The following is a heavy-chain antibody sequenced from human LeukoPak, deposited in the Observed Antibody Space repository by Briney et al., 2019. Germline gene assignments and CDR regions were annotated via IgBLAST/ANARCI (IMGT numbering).Heavy chain of an antibody. V-gene: IGHV4-39*07. D-gene: IGHD3-3*01. Sequence: SETLSLTCTVSGGSSRSGRYYWGWLRQPPGKGLEWIASINYSGSTHCSPSLKSRVTISVDTSKNQFSLKLSSVTAADTAVYYCARGGPDFWSGYRLYGMDVWGQGTTVTVSS. CDR2: INYSGST. CDR3: ARGGPDFWSGYRLYGMDV. J-gene: IGHJ6*02. CDR1: GGSSRSGRYY.